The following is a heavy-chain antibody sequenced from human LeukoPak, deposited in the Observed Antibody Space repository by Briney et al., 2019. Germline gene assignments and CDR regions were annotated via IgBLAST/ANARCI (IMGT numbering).Heavy chain of an antibody. J-gene: IGHJ4*02. Sequence: SETLSLTCTVSGGSISSYYWSWIWQSPGRGLEWSGYIYYSGRTNYNPSLKSRVTISVDTSKNQCSLKRSSVTAADTAVYYWARRTGYSSYFFDYWGQGTLVTVSS. D-gene: IGHD6-19*01. CDR1: GGSISSYY. V-gene: IGHV4-59*01. CDR3: ARRTGYSSYFFDY. CDR2: IYYSGRT.